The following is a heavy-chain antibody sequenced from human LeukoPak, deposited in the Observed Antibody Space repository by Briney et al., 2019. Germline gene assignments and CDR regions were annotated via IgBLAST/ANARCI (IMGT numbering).Heavy chain of an antibody. J-gene: IGHJ4*02. V-gene: IGHV5-51*01. CDR3: ARQVGNRYSYGYDGFDY. CDR1: GYSFTSYW. Sequence: GESLKISCKGSGYSFTSYWIVWVRQMPGKGLEWMGIIYPGDSDTRYSPSFQGQVTTSADKSISTAYLQWSSLKASDTAMYYCARQVGNRYSYGYDGFDYWGQGTLVTVSS. CDR2: IYPGDSDT. D-gene: IGHD5-18*01.